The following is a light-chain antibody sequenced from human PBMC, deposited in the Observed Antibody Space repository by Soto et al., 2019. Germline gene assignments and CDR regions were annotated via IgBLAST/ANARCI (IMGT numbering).Light chain of an antibody. J-gene: IGKJ1*01. Sequence: DIQMTQSPSTLSASVGDRVTITCRASQSISSRLAWYQQKPGKVPKLLIYKASSLESGVPSRFSGSGSGTEFTLTISSLQPDDFAMYYCQQYDSYSWTFGQGTKVEI. CDR1: QSISSR. CDR3: QQYDSYSWT. V-gene: IGKV1-5*03. CDR2: KAS.